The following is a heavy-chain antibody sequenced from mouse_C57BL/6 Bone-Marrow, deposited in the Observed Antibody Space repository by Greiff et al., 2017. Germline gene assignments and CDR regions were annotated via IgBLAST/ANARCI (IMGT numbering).Heavy chain of an antibody. D-gene: IGHD4-1*02. V-gene: IGHV1-59*01. J-gene: IGHJ3*01. CDR3: ASTGFAY. Sequence: VQLKQPGAELVRPGTSVKLSCKASGYTFTSYWMHWVKQRPGQGLEWIGVIDPSDSYTNYNQKFKGKATLTVDTSSSTAYMQLSSLTSEDSAVYYCASTGFAYWGQGTLVTVSA. CDR2: IDPSDSYT. CDR1: GYTFTSYW.